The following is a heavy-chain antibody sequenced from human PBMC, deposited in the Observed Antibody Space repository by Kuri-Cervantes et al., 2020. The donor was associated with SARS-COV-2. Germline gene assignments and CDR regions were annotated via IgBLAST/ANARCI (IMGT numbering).Heavy chain of an antibody. Sequence: GGSLRLSCAASGFTFSSYSMNWVRQAPGKGLEWVSYISSSSSTIYYADSVKGRFTISRDNAKNSLYLQMNSLRDEDTAVYYCARGQTYYYDSSGYPGDYWGQGTLVTVSS. J-gene: IGHJ4*02. CDR2: ISSSSSTI. CDR1: GFTFSSYS. V-gene: IGHV3-48*02. CDR3: ARGQTYYYDSSGYPGDY. D-gene: IGHD3-22*01.